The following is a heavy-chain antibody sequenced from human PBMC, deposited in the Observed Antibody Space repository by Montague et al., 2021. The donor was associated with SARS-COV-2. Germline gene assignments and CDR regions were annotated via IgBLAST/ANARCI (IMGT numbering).Heavy chain of an antibody. V-gene: IGHV4-59*01. D-gene: IGHD2-21*01. CDR3: VRADRRDPDTPHLYCYKCMDI. CDR2: VNYSGRS. J-gene: IGHJ6*02. Sequence: SETLSLTCTVSGDSISTSYCAWIRQPPGKGLERIGYVNYSGRSSYHSSLKSRVTISVDTSKNQVSLNLRSVTATDTAVYFCVRADRRDPDTPHLYCYKCMDIWGQGTTVTVSS. CDR1: GDSISTSY.